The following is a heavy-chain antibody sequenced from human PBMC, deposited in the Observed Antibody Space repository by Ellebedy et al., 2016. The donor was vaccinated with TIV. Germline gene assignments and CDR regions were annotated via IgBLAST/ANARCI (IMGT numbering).Heavy chain of an antibody. Sequence: SVKVSCXASGGTFSSYAISWVRQAPGQGLEWMGGIIPIFGTANYAQKFQGRVTITADESTSTAYMELSSLRSEDTAVYYCARVAGSYYDSCGYYYYYGMDVWGQGTTVTVSS. V-gene: IGHV1-69*13. CDR1: GGTFSSYA. D-gene: IGHD3-22*01. CDR3: ARVAGSYYDSCGYYYYYGMDV. J-gene: IGHJ6*02. CDR2: IIPIFGTA.